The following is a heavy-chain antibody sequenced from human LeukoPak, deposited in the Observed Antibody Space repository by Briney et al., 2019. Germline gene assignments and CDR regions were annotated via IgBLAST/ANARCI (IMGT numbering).Heavy chain of an antibody. CDR2: ISSSSSYI. V-gene: IGHV3-21*01. Sequence: GGSLRLSCAASGFTFSSYWMSWVRQAPGKGLEWVSSISSSSSYIYYTDSVKGRFTISRDNAKNSLYLQVNSLRAEDTAVYYCARGDDYGALDVWAKGPRSPSP. J-gene: IGHJ6*02. D-gene: IGHD4-17*01. CDR3: ARGDDYGALDV. CDR1: GFTFSSYW.